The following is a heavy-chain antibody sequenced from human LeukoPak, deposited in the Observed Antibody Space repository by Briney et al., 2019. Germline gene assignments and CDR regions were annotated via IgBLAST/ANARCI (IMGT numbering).Heavy chain of an antibody. CDR1: GYTFTGYY. D-gene: IGHD5-24*01. Sequence: GESLKISCKGSGYTFTGYYMHWVRQAPGQGLEWMGWINPNSGGTNYAQKFQGRVTMTRDTSTSTVYMELSSLKSEDTAVYYCARVRDGYNDAYDIWGQGTMVTVSS. J-gene: IGHJ3*02. V-gene: IGHV1-2*02. CDR3: ARVRDGYNDAYDI. CDR2: INPNSGGT.